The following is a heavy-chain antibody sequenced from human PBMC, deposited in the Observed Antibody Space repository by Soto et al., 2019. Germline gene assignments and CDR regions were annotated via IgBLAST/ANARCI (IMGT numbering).Heavy chain of an antibody. CDR1: GFTFDEYA. V-gene: IGHV3-9*01. Sequence: EVQLVESGGGLVQPGGSLRLSCEASGFTFDEYAMHWVRQAPGKGLEWVAGITWNSANVGYAESVKGRFTISRDNAKQSVYLHLDSLRVDDTAFYHCVKAVSASWPNWFDPWGQGILVTVSS. CDR2: ITWNSANV. D-gene: IGHD6-19*01. J-gene: IGHJ5*01. CDR3: VKAVSASWPNWFDP.